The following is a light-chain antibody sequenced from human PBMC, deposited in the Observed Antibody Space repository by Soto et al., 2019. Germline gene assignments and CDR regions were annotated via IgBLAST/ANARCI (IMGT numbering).Light chain of an antibody. J-gene: IGKJ1*01. CDR3: QQYYHFRT. CDR2: KAS. V-gene: IGKV1-5*03. CDR1: QNIYTR. Sequence: IQMTQSPSTLSASVGDRVTITCRASQNIYTRFAWYQQKPGKAPKVLIFKASNLETGVPSRFSGNGSGTEFSLTIIRLEPDEFATYYYQQYYHFRTFGQGTKVEIK.